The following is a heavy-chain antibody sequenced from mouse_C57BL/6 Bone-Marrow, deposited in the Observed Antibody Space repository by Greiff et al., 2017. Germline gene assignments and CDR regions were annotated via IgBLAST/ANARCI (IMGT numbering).Heavy chain of an antibody. CDR3: TTRVYYYGSSPAWFAY. V-gene: IGHV14-4*01. D-gene: IGHD1-1*01. CDR1: GFNIKDAY. CDR2: FVPENGDT. J-gene: IGHJ3*01. Sequence: EVQLQQSGAELVRPGASVKLSCTASGFNIKDAYMHWVKQRLKQGRGWIGWFVPENGDTEYASKFKGKATITADTSSNTAYLQLSSLTSEDTAVYYCTTRVYYYGSSPAWFAYWGQGTLVTVSA.